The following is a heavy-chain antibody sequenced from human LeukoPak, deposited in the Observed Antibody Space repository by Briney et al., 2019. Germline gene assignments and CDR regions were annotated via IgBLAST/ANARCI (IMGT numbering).Heavy chain of an antibody. CDR1: GGSISSGDYY. J-gene: IGHJ4*02. CDR2: IYHSGST. V-gene: IGHV4-39*07. CDR3: ARNPGAGVGRGGFDY. D-gene: IGHD5-24*01. Sequence: SETLSLTCTVSGGSISSGDYYWSWIRQPPGKGLEWIGSIYHSGSTYYNPSLKSRVTISVDTSKNQFSLKLSSVTAADTAVYYCARNPGAGVGRGGFDYWGQGMLVTVSS.